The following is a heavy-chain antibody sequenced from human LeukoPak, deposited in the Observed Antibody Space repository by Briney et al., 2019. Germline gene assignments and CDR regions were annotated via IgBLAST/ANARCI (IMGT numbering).Heavy chain of an antibody. J-gene: IGHJ4*02. V-gene: IGHV3-11*01. D-gene: IGHD3-9*01. CDR2: ISSSGSTI. CDR1: GFTFSDYY. Sequence: PGGSLRLSCAASGFTFSDYYMSWIRQAPGKGLEWVSYISSSGSTIYYADSVKGRFTISRDNAKNSLYLQMNSLRAEDTAVYYCVRGDTYCDILTGYYAVGYWGQGTLVTVSS. CDR3: VRGDTYCDILTGYYAVGY.